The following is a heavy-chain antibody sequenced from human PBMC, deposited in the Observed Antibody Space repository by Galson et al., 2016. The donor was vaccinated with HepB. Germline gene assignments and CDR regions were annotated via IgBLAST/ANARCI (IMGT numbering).Heavy chain of an antibody. CDR3: ARGGAVTDYRYYGLDV. J-gene: IGHJ6*02. Sequence: SVKVSCKASGDTFTRYDINWVRQATGQGLEWMGWMNPNSGNTAYAQKFQGRVTMTRNTSISTAYMELSRLTSDDAAVYFCARGGAVTDYRYYGLDVWGQGTTVIVSS. D-gene: IGHD6-19*01. CDR2: MNPNSGNT. V-gene: IGHV1-8*01. CDR1: GDTFTRYD.